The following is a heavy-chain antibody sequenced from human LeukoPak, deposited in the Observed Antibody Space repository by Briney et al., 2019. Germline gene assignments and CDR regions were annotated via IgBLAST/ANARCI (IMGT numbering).Heavy chain of an antibody. CDR1: GFTFSSYS. CDR3: AREEMAAAGTDWFDP. J-gene: IGHJ5*02. D-gene: IGHD6-13*01. Sequence: PGGSLRLSCAASGFTFSSYSMNWVRQAPGKGLEWVSSISSSSSYIYYADSVKGRFTISRDNSKNTLYLQMNSLRAEDTAVYYCAREEMAAAGTDWFDPWGQGTLVTVSS. CDR2: ISSSSSYI. V-gene: IGHV3-21*01.